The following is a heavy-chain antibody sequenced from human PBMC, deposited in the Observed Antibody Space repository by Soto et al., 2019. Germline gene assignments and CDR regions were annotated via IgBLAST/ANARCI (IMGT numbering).Heavy chain of an antibody. J-gene: IGHJ5*02. CDR1: GFTFSSYA. CDR2: ISYDGSNK. CDR3: ARSALSSGSYYWFDH. Sequence: QVQLVESGGGVVQPGRSLRLSCAASGFTFSSYAMHWVRQAPGKGLEWVAVISYDGSNKYYADSVKGRFTISRDNSKNTLYLQMNSLRAEDTAVYYCARSALSSGSYYWFDHWGQGTLVTVSS. V-gene: IGHV3-30-3*01. D-gene: IGHD1-26*01.